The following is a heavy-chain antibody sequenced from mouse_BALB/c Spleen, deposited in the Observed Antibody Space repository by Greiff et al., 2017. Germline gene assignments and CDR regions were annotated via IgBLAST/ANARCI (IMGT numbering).Heavy chain of an antibody. V-gene: IGHV5-6-5*01. CDR1: GFTFSSYA. D-gene: IGHD2-4*01. J-gene: IGHJ1*01. CDR2: ISSGGST. Sequence: EVKLQESGGGLVKPGGSLKLSCAASGFTFSSYAMSWVRQTPEKRLEWVASISSGGSTYYPDSVKGRFTISRDNARNILYLQMSSLRSEDTAMYYCARGGITRDGWYFDVWGAGTTVTVSS. CDR3: ARGGITRDGWYFDV.